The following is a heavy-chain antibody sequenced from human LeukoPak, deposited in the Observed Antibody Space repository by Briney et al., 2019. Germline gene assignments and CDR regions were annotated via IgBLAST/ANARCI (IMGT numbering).Heavy chain of an antibody. Sequence: GASLKISCKGSGYSFTSYWIGWVRQMPGKGLEWMGIIYPGDSDTRYSPSFQGQVTISADKSISTAYLQWSSLKASDTAMYYCARHFREDYGGNWDYYYMDVWGKGTTVTISS. J-gene: IGHJ6*03. CDR3: ARHFREDYGGNWDYYYMDV. V-gene: IGHV5-51*01. D-gene: IGHD4-23*01. CDR2: IYPGDSDT. CDR1: GYSFTSYW.